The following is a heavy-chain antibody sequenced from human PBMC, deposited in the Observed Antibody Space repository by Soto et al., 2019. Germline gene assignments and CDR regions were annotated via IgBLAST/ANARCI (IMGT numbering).Heavy chain of an antibody. J-gene: IGHJ4*02. CDR1: GYTFTSYY. CDR3: ARGGPNIVVPAAMVVDY. CDR2: INPSGGST. V-gene: IGHV1-46*03. D-gene: IGHD2-2*01. Sequence: QVQLVQSGAEVKKPGASVKVSCKASGYTFTSYYMHWVRQAPGQGLEWMGIINPSGGSTSYAQKFQGRVTMTRDTSTSTVYMELSSLRSEDTAVYYCARGGPNIVVPAAMVVDYWGQGTLVTVSS.